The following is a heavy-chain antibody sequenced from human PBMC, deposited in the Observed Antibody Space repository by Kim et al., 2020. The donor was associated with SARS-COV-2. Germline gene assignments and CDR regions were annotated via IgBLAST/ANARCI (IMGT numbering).Heavy chain of an antibody. CDR1: GFTFDDYA. V-gene: IGHV3-9*01. D-gene: IGHD5-12*01. J-gene: IGHJ3*01. Sequence: GGSLRLSCAASGFTFDDYAMHWVRQAPGKGLEWVSGISWNSGSIGYADSVKGRFTISRDNAKNSLYLQMNSLRAEDTALYYCAKGVVATITPEYAFDLGPRDNGHRLF. CDR3: AKGVVATITPEYAFD. CDR2: ISWNSGSI.